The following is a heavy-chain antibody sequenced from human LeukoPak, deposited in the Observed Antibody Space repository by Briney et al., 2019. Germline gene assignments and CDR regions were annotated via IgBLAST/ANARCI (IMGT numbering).Heavy chain of an antibody. V-gene: IGHV4-59*08. CDR1: GGSISSYY. Sequence: SETLSLTCTVSGGSISSYYWSWIRQPPGKGLEWIGYIYYSGSTNYNPSLKSRVTISVDTSKNQFSLKLSSVTAADTAVYYCASIRYSGSYHLDYWGQGTLVTVSS. CDR2: IYYSGST. J-gene: IGHJ4*02. D-gene: IGHD1-26*01. CDR3: ASIRYSGSYHLDY.